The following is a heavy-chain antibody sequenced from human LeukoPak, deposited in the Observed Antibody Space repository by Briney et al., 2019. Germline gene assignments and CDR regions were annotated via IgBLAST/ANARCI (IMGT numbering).Heavy chain of an antibody. CDR2: ISWDGGST. Sequence: GGSLRLSCAASGFTFDDYTMHWVRQAPGKGLEWVSLISWDGGSTYYADSVKGRFTIPRDNSKNSLYLQMNSLRTEDTALYYCAKDMGRFGTDYYMDVWGKGTTVTVSS. CDR1: GFTFDDYT. CDR3: AKDMGRFGTDYYMDV. V-gene: IGHV3-43*01. J-gene: IGHJ6*03. D-gene: IGHD3-3*01.